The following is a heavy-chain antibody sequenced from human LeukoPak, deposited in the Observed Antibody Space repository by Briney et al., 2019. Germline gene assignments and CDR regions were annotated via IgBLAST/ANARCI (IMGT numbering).Heavy chain of an antibody. Sequence: GESLQISCKDSGYSFTNYWIGWVRQMPGKGLEWMGIIHSADSNTKYSPSFQGQVTISANKSISTAYLQWSGLKASDTAMYYCAGARHGDYRWDYWGQGTLVTVSS. V-gene: IGHV5-51*01. CDR3: AGARHGDYRWDY. CDR2: IHSADSNT. D-gene: IGHD4-17*01. CDR1: GYSFTNYW. J-gene: IGHJ4*02.